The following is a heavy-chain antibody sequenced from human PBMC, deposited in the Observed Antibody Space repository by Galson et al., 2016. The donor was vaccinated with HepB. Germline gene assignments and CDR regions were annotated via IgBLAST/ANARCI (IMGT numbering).Heavy chain of an antibody. J-gene: IGHJ6*04. CDR2: INPNNGGT. CDR3: ARDRWCTGGVSDRSSSYYGMDV. D-gene: IGHD2-8*02. V-gene: IGHV1-2*02. Sequence: SVKVSCKASGYTFTGYYMHWVRQAPGQGLEWMGWINPNNGGTDYAQKFQGRVTMTRDTSISTAYMELSRVRPDDTAVYYCARDRWCTGGVSDRSSSYYGMDVWGKGTTVTVSS. CDR1: GYTFTGYY.